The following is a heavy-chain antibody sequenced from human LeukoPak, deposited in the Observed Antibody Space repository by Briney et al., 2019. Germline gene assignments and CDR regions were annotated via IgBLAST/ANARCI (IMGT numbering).Heavy chain of an antibody. CDR1: GGSISSFGSY. CDR2: ICYSGAT. J-gene: IGHJ5*02. D-gene: IGHD5-12*01. CDR3: ASHPRGFYQFDD. Sequence: SETLSLTCAVSGGSISSFGSYWSWIRQHPGKGLEWIGYICYSGATYYNPSLKSRVVISVDTSNNQFSLKLNSVTAADTAVYYCASHPRGFYQFDDWGQGTLVTVSS. V-gene: IGHV4-31*11.